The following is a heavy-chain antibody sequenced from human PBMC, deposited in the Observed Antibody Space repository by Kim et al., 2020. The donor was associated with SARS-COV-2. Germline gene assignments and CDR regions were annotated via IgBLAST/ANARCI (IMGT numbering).Heavy chain of an antibody. J-gene: IGHJ4*02. CDR3: ARDRRSWDCVDY. CDR2: ISYDGSNK. CDR1: GFTFISYG. Sequence: GGSLRLSCAASGFTFISYGMHWVRQAPGKGLEWVAVISYDGSNKYYADSVKGRFTISRDNSKNTLYLQMNSLRAEDTAVYYCARDRRSWDCVDYWGQGTLVTVSS. V-gene: IGHV3-33*05. D-gene: IGHD6-13*01.